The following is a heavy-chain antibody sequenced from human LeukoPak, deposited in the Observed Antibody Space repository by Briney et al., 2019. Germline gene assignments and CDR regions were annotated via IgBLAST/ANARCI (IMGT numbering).Heavy chain of an antibody. CDR3: ARGLTFGGPIHYMDV. V-gene: IGHV1-2*02. CDR2: INPNSGGT. Sequence: ASVKVSCKASGYTFTGYYMHWVRQAPGQGLEWMGWINPNSGGTNYAQKFQGRVTMTRDTSISTAYMELSRLRSDDTAVYYCARGLTFGGPIHYMDVWGKGTTVTVSS. CDR1: GYTFTGYY. J-gene: IGHJ6*03. D-gene: IGHD3-16*01.